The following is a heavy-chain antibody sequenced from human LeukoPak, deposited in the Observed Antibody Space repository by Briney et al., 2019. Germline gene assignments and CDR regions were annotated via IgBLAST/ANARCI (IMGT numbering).Heavy chain of an antibody. V-gene: IGHV1-69*04. J-gene: IGHJ4*02. CDR1: GGTFSSYA. CDR2: IIPILGIA. CDR3: ARGGIDGCYSLSLGFDY. D-gene: IGHD1-26*01. Sequence: SVKVSCKASGGTFSSYAISWVRQAPGQGLEWMGRIIPILGIANYAQKFQGRVTITADKSTSTAYMELSSLRSEDTAVYYCARGGIDGCYSLSLGFDYWGQGTLVTVSS.